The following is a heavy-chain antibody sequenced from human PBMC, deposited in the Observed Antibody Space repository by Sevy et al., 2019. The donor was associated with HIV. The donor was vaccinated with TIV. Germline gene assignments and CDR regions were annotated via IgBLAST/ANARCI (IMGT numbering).Heavy chain of an antibody. CDR1: GFPFSSYA. V-gene: IGHV3-53*01. Sequence: GGSLRLSCAASGFPFSSYAMNWVRQAPGKGLEWVSVIYAGGSTYYADSVKGRFTISRDNSKNTLYLQMNSLRAEDTDGYYCTTHASDYDSTGYLERDAFDIWGQGTMVTVS. J-gene: IGHJ3*02. D-gene: IGHD3-22*01. CDR3: TTHASDYDSTGYLERDAFDI. CDR2: IYAGGST.